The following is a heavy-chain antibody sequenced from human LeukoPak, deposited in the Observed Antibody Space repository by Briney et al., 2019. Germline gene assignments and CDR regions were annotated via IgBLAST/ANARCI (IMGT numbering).Heavy chain of an antibody. CDR3: TREYSSGWSGTGY. J-gene: IGHJ4*02. CDR2: IYYSGST. D-gene: IGHD6-19*01. V-gene: IGHV4-59*01. Sequence: SETLSLTCTVSGGSISSYYWSWIRQPPGKGLEWTGYIYYSGSTNYNPSLKSRVTISVDTSKNQFSLRLSSMTAADTAVYYCTREYSSGWSGTGYWGQGTLVTVSS. CDR1: GGSISSYY.